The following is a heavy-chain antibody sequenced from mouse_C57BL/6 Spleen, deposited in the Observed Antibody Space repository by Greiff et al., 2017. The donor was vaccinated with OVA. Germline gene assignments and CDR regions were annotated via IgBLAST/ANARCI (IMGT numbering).Heavy chain of an antibody. CDR3: ARGGYGDDGGDY. V-gene: IGHV1-61*01. D-gene: IGHD2-2*01. CDR2: IYPSDSET. J-gene: IGHJ2*01. CDR1: GYTFTSYW. Sequence: VQLQQPGAELVRPGSSVKLSCKASGYTFTSYWMDWVKQRPGQGLEWIGNIYPSDSETHYNQKFKDKATLTVDKSSSTAYMQLSSLTSEDSAVYYCARGGYGDDGGDYWGQGTTLTVSS.